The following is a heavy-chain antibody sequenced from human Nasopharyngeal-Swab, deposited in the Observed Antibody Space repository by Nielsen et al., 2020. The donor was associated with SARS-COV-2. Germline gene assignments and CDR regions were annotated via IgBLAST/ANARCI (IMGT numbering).Heavy chain of an antibody. Sequence: GESLKISCAASGFTFSTYSMSWVRQAPGTGLEWVSSISSSNSYIYYADSVKGRFTISRDNTKNSLYLQMNSLRAEDTAVYYCAREPTYSSGWYGDAFDIWGQGTMVTVYS. CDR2: ISSSNSYI. V-gene: IGHV3-21*01. D-gene: IGHD6-19*01. CDR1: GFTFSTYS. CDR3: AREPTYSSGWYGDAFDI. J-gene: IGHJ3*02.